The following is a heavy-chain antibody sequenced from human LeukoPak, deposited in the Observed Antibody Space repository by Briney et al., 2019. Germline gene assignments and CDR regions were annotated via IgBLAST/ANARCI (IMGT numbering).Heavy chain of an antibody. CDR2: IKSKTDGETT. J-gene: IGHJ4*02. V-gene: IGHV3-15*07. D-gene: IGHD5-24*01. CDR3: TPREMGNNFFLN. CDR1: GFTFNNVW. Sequence: PGGSLRLSCTASGFTFNNVWMNWVRQAPGKGLEWVGRIKSKTDGETTDYAAPVKGRFTISRDDSKNMLYLQMNSLKTEDTAVYYCTPREMGNNFFLNWGQGTLVTVSS.